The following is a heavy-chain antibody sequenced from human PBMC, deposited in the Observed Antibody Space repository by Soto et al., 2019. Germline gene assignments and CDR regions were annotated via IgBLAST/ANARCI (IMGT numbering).Heavy chain of an antibody. J-gene: IGHJ6*02. Sequence: SQTLSLTCAISGDSVSSNSVAWNWIRQSPSRGLEWLGRTYYRSKWYNEYSVSVKSRITINPDTSKNQFSLQLNSVTPEDTAVYYCARAKSGYSYGFYYYYGMDVWGQGTTVTVSS. CDR2: TYYRSKWYN. CDR1: GDSVSSNSVA. V-gene: IGHV6-1*01. CDR3: ARAKSGYSYGFYYYYGMDV. D-gene: IGHD5-18*01.